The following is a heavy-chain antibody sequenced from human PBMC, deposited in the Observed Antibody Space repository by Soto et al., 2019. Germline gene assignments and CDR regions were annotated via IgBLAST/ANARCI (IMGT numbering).Heavy chain of an antibody. CDR2: IYPGDSDT. J-gene: IGHJ4*02. D-gene: IGHD3-22*01. CDR1: GYRFTTYW. Sequence: GESLKISCQGFGYRFTTYWIGWVRQMPGKGLEWMGIIYPGDSDTRYSPSFQGQVTISADKSISTAYLQWSSLKASDTAMYYYARSGSSDYYFYFEYWGQGTLVTVSS. CDR3: ARSGSSDYYFYFEY. V-gene: IGHV5-51*01.